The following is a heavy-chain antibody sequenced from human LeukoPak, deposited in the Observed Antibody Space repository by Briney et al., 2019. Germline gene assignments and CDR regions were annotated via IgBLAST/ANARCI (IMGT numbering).Heavy chain of an antibody. D-gene: IGHD6-6*01. J-gene: IGHJ4*02. Sequence: SLKVSCKASGGTFSSYAISWVRQAPGQGLEWMGGISPVGGTANYAQKLEGRVTITTDDSTSTAYMELSSLKSEDTAVYYCARDHSSSQRYGFDYWGQGTLVTVSS. CDR1: GGTFSSYA. CDR2: ISPVGGTA. CDR3: ARDHSSSQRYGFDY. V-gene: IGHV1-69*05.